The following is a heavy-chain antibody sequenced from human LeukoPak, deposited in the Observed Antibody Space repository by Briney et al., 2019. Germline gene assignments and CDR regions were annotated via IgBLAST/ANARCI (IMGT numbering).Heavy chain of an antibody. CDR1: GYTFTSYG. V-gene: IGHV1-18*01. Sequence: ASVKVSCKASGYTFTSYGVSWVRQAPGQGLEWMGWISAYNGNTNYAQKLQGRVTMTTDTSTSTAYMELRSLRSDDTAVYYCARYPNLWGYYGSGSSHFDYWGQGTLVTVSS. CDR3: ARYPNLWGYYGSGSSHFDY. CDR2: ISAYNGNT. D-gene: IGHD3-10*01. J-gene: IGHJ4*02.